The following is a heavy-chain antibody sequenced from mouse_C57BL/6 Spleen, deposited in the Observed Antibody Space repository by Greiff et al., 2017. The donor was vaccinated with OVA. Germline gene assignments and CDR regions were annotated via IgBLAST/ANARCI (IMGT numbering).Heavy chain of an antibody. J-gene: IGHJ4*01. D-gene: IGHD1-1*01. CDR3: TTGILRYAMDY. Sequence: VQVVQSGAELVRPGASVKLSCTASGFNIKDDYMHWVKQRPEHGLEWIGWIDPENGDTEYASKFQGKATITADTSSNTAYLQLSILTSEDTAVYYCTTGILRYAMDYWGQGTSVTVSA. CDR1: GFNIKDDY. V-gene: IGHV14-4*01. CDR2: IDPENGDT.